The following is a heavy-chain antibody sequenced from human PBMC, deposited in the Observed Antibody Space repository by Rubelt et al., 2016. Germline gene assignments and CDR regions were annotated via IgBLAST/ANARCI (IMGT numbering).Heavy chain of an antibody. CDR1: GFSLSTSGVG. J-gene: IGHJ4*02. Sequence: QITLKESGPTLVKPTQTLTLTCTFSGFSLSTSGVGVGWIRQPPGKALEWLALIYWNDDKRYSPSLKSRLTITKDTSKNQVVLTMTNMDPVDTATYYCARAVVISSEFDYWGQGTLVTVSS. D-gene: IGHD3-22*01. V-gene: IGHV2-5*01. CDR2: IYWNDDK. CDR3: ARAVVISSEFDY.